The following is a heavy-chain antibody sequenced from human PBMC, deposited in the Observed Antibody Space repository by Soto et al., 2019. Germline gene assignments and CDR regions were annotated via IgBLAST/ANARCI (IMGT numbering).Heavy chain of an antibody. CDR2: IWYDGSNK. Sequence: GGSLRLSCAASGFTFSSYGMHWVRQAPGKGLEWVAVIWYDGSNKYYADSVKGRFTISRDNSKNTLYLQMNSLRAEDTAVYYCAREDMNRDYYGSGSQRWFDPWGQGTLVTVSS. D-gene: IGHD3-10*01. CDR3: AREDMNRDYYGSGSQRWFDP. V-gene: IGHV3-33*01. CDR1: GFTFSSYG. J-gene: IGHJ5*02.